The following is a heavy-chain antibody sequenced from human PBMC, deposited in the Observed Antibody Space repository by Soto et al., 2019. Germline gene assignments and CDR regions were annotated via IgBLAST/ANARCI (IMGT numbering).Heavy chain of an antibody. CDR1: GGTFTNYV. CDR3: ARGRSSPNFDP. Sequence: QVQLVQSGAEVRKPGSSVKVSCKISGGTFTNYVISWLRQATGQGLEWMGGLIPIFGAANLAQKFQGRVTITSDESTSTVNMELSSLTSEDTAVYYCARGRSSPNFDPCGQGTLVTGSS. D-gene: IGHD6-6*01. V-gene: IGHV1-69*01. CDR2: LIPIFGAA. J-gene: IGHJ5*02.